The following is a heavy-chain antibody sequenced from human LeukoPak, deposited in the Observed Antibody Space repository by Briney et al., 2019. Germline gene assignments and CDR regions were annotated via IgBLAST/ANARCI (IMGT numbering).Heavy chain of an antibody. V-gene: IGHV4-59*01. D-gene: IGHD3-10*01. CDR1: GASISSYY. Sequence: PSETLSLTCSVSGASISSYYWSWIRQPPGKGLEWIGYIYYRGSTNYNPSLKSRVTISVDTSKNQFSLKLSSVTAADTAVYYCARAGVGYYYGPGSSPPGMDVWGQGTTVTVSS. J-gene: IGHJ6*02. CDR2: IYYRGST. CDR3: ARAGVGYYYGPGSSPPGMDV.